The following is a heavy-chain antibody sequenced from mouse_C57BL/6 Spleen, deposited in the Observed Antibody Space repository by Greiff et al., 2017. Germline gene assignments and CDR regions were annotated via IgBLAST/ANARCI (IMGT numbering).Heavy chain of an antibody. Sequence: VQLQQSGAELVRPGASVKLSCTASGFNIKDDYMHWVKQRPEQGLEWIGWIDPENGDTEYASKFQGKATITADTSSNTAYLQLSSLTSEDTAVYYCTGSYPRDFDYWGQGTTLTVSS. CDR2: IDPENGDT. V-gene: IGHV14-4*01. D-gene: IGHD3-1*01. CDR1: GFNIKDDY. CDR3: TGSYPRDFDY. J-gene: IGHJ2*01.